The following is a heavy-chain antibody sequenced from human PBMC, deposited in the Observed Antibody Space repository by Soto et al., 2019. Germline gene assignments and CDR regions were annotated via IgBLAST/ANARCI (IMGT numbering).Heavy chain of an antibody. Sequence: ASVKVSCKASGYTFTSYGISWVRQATGQGLEWMGWMNPNSGNTGYAQKFQGRVSMTRNTSITTAYLELSSLRSDDTAIYYCARMATSGTLNWFYPWGQGTLFTVSS. CDR1: GYTFTSYG. J-gene: IGHJ5*02. V-gene: IGHV1-8*02. CDR2: MNPNSGNT. CDR3: ARMATSGTLNWFYP.